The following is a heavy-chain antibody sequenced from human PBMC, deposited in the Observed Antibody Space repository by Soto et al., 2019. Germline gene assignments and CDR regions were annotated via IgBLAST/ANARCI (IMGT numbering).Heavy chain of an antibody. J-gene: IGHJ2*01. D-gene: IGHD2-21*02. CDR1: GFTFSGSA. Sequence: EVQLVESGGGLVQPGGSLKLSCAASGFTFSGSAMHWVRQASGKGLEWIGRIRSKANNYATVYAASVKGRFTISRDDSKKTAHLQMNSLKPEDTAVYYCTRHALQYCGGDCYLLPYFDLWGRGTLVTVSS. CDR2: IRSKANNYAT. V-gene: IGHV3-73*02. CDR3: TRHALQYCGGDCYLLPYFDL.